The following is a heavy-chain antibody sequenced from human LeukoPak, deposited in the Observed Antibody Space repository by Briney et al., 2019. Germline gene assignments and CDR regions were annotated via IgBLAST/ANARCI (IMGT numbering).Heavy chain of an antibody. CDR2: ISSSGSYI. D-gene: IGHD5-18*01. CDR3: ARGSGVQVWSSLDY. V-gene: IGHV3-21*01. Sequence: GGPLRLSCAASGFTFSSYSMSWVRQAPGKGLEWVSSISSSGSYIYYADPLKGRFTISRDNAKNSLYLQMSSLRVEDTAVYYCARGSGVQVWSSLDYWGQGTLVTVSS. J-gene: IGHJ4*02. CDR1: GFTFSSYS.